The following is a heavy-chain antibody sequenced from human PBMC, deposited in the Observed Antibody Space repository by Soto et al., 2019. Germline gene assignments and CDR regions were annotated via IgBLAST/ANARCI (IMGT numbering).Heavy chain of an antibody. CDR2: IIPIFGTA. V-gene: IGHV1-69*06. CDR3: AIGAYSSGWYANLVYYGMDV. Sequence: ASVKVSCKASGGTFSSYAISWGRQAPGQGLEWMGGIIPIFGTANYAQKFQGRVTITADKSTSTAYMELSSLRSEDTAVYYCAIGAYSSGWYANLVYYGMDVWGQGTTVTVSS. D-gene: IGHD6-19*01. CDR1: GGTFSSYA. J-gene: IGHJ6*02.